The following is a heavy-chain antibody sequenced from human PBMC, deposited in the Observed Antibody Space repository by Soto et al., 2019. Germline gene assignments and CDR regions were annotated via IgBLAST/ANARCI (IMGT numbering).Heavy chain of an antibody. CDR2: ISSSGSMM. J-gene: IGHJ5*02. D-gene: IGHD2-15*01. CDR1: GFTFDNYE. Sequence: PGGSLRLSCAASGFTFDNYEMTWVRQAPGKGLEWLSYISSSGSMMYYAESVKGRFTISRDNTKNSLYLQMNSLRAEDTAVYYCAKEDTAINNPWGQGTLVTVSS. V-gene: IGHV3-48*03. CDR3: AKEDTAINNP.